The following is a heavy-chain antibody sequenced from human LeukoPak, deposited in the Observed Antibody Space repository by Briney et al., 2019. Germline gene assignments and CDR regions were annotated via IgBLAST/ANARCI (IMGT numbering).Heavy chain of an antibody. CDR1: GGSISSYY. Sequence: SETLSLTCTVSGGSISSYYWSWIRQPPGKGLEWIGYIYYSGSTNYNPSLKSRVTISVDTSKNQFSLKLSSVTAADTAVYYCARQDYDSSGYYPFDYWGQGNLVTVSS. J-gene: IGHJ4*02. CDR2: IYYSGST. CDR3: ARQDYDSSGYYPFDY. V-gene: IGHV4-59*08. D-gene: IGHD3-22*01.